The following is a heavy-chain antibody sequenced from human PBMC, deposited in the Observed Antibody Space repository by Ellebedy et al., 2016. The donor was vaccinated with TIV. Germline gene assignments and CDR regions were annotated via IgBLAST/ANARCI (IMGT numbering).Heavy chain of an antibody. Sequence: GEPLKISCAASEFTFSGSAMHWVRQASGKGLEWVGRIRSKANNYATAYAASVKGRFTISRDDSKNTAYLQMNSLKTEDTAVYYCVHIVVVTATGYWGQGTLVTVSS. CDR2: IRSKANNYAT. V-gene: IGHV3-73*01. CDR1: EFTFSGSA. D-gene: IGHD2-21*02. CDR3: VHIVVVTATGY. J-gene: IGHJ4*02.